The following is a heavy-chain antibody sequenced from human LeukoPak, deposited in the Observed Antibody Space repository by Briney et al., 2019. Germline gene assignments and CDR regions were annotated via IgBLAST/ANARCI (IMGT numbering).Heavy chain of an antibody. CDR2: ISSSSSYI. CDR1: GFTFIDYI. J-gene: IGHJ3*02. D-gene: IGHD3-10*01. Sequence: RGSLRLSCAASGFTFIDYIVNSGRQAPRERLEWVSAISSSSSYIFYADSLKGRFTISRDNAKNSLYLKMNSPRAADTDVYYCARLRDYFTHAFDIWGQGTMVTVSS. V-gene: IGHV3-21*01. CDR3: ARLRDYFTHAFDI.